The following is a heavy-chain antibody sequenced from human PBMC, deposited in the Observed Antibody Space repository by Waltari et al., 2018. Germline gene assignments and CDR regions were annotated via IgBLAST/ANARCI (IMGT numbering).Heavy chain of an antibody. CDR2: ISDDGSNK. Sequence: QVQLVESGGGVVQPGRSLRLSCAASGFTFSSYAMHWVRQAPGKGLEWVGVISDDGSNKYCADSVNGRFTISRDNSKNPLYLQMNSLRAEDTAVYYCARATTMATMSYWGQGTLVTVSS. CDR3: ARATTMATMSY. CDR1: GFTFSSYA. J-gene: IGHJ4*02. D-gene: IGHD5-12*01. V-gene: IGHV3-30-3*01.